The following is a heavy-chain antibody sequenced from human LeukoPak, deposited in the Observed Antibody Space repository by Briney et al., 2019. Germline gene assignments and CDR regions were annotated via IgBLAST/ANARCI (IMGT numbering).Heavy chain of an antibody. J-gene: IGHJ4*02. D-gene: IGHD5-18*01. CDR1: GFTFSSYW. CDR3: AKGRGYSYARATNYFDY. Sequence: GGSLRLSCAASGFTFSSYWMTWVRQAPGKGLEWVSAISGSGGSTYYADSVKGRFTISRDNSKNTLYLQMNSLRAEDTAVYYCAKGRGYSYARATNYFDYWGQGTLVTVSS. V-gene: IGHV3-23*01. CDR2: ISGSGGST.